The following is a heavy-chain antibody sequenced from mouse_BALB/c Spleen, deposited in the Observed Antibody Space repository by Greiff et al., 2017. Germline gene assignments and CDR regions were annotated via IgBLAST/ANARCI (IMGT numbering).Heavy chain of an antibody. D-gene: IGHD2-3*01. V-gene: IGHV14-3*02. J-gene: IGHJ1*01. CDR2: IDPANGNT. CDR1: GFNIKDTY. CDR3: ARGEAYDGYYYWYFDV. Sequence: EVQLQQSGAELVKPGASVKLSCTASGFNIKDTYMHWVKQRPQQGLEWIGRIDPANGNTKYDPKFQGKATITADTSSNTAYLQLSSLTSEDTAVYYCARGEAYDGYYYWYFDVWGAGTTVTVSS.